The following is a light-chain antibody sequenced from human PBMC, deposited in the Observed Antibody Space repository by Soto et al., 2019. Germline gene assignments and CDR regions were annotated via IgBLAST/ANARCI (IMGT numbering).Light chain of an antibody. CDR1: SGHSSYA. J-gene: IGLJ2*01. CDR3: QTWGTGIHVV. Sequence: QSVLTQSPSASASLGASVKLTCTLSSGHSSYAIAWHQQQPEKGPRYLMKLDSDGSHTKGDAIPDRFSGCSSGAERYLTISSLQSDDEADYYCQTWGTGIHVVFGGGTKLTVL. CDR2: LDSDGSH. V-gene: IGLV4-69*01.